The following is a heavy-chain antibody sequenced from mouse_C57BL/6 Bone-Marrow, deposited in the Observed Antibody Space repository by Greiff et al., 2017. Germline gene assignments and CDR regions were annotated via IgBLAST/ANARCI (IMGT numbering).Heavy chain of an antibody. CDR3: ASDYDRGNFDY. V-gene: IGHV1-50*01. Sequence: QVQLQQSGAELVKPGASVKLSCKASGYTFTSYWMQWVKQRPGQGLAWIGEIDPSDSYTNYNPKFKGKATLTVDTSSSTAYMQLSSRTSEDSAVYYGASDYDRGNFDYWGQGTTLTVSS. CDR2: IDPSDSYT. D-gene: IGHD2-4*01. CDR1: GYTFTSYW. J-gene: IGHJ2*01.